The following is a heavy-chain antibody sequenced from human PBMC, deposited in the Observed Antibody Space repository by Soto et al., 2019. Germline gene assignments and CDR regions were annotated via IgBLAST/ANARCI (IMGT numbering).Heavy chain of an antibody. Sequence: PGGSLRLSCAASGFTFSNAWMSWVRQAPGKGLEWVGRIKSKTDGGTTDYAAPVKGRFTISRDDSKNTLYLQMNSLKSEDTAVYYCTTGGMIVVVIDAFDIWGQGTMVTVS. J-gene: IGHJ3*02. D-gene: IGHD3-22*01. CDR3: TTGGMIVVVIDAFDI. CDR2: IKSKTDGGTT. V-gene: IGHV3-15*01. CDR1: GFTFSNAW.